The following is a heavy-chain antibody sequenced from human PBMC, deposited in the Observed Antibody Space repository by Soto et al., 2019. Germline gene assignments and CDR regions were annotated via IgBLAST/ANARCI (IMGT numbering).Heavy chain of an antibody. J-gene: IGHJ3*02. CDR2: INHSGST. Sequence: PSETLSLTCAVYGGSFGGYYWSWIRQPPGKGLEWIGEINHSGSTNYNPSLNSRVTISVDTSKNQFSLKLSSVTAADTAVYYCARGNSNYRGVDAFDIWGQGTMVTVSS. CDR1: GGSFGGYY. CDR3: ARGNSNYRGVDAFDI. V-gene: IGHV4-34*01. D-gene: IGHD4-4*01.